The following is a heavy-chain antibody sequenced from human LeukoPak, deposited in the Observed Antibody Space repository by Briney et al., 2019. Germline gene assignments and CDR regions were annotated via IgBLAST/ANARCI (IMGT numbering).Heavy chain of an antibody. CDR1: GYTFTRYY. CDR2: INPNGGDT. D-gene: IGHD5-12*01. J-gene: IGHJ4*02. V-gene: IGHV1-2*02. CDR3: ARENMATLGCDH. Sequence: GASVKVSCKASGYTFTRYYIHWVRQAPGQGLEWMGWINPNGGDTNYAQNFQGTVTMTRDTSISTAYLELSRLRSDDTAVYYCARENMATLGCDHWGQGTLVTVSS.